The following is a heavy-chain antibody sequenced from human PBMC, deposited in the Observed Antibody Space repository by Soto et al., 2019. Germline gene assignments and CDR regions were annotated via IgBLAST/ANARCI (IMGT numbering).Heavy chain of an antibody. CDR1: GFNLCSYG. V-gene: IGHV3-33*01. CDR3: ARDCAGYSSGWYQRGGFDY. D-gene: IGHD6-19*01. J-gene: IGHJ4*02. CDR2: IWYDGSNK. Sequence: GGSLRLSRAASGFNLCSYGTHWVRQAPGKGLEWVAVIWYDGSNKYYADSVKGRFTISRDNSKNTLYLQMNSLRAEDTAVYYCARDCAGYSSGWYQRGGFDYWGQGTLVTVSS.